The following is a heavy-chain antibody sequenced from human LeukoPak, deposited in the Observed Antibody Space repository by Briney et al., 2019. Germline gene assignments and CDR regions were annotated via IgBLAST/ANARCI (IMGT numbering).Heavy chain of an antibody. CDR3: AKDLAIAARPVFDY. CDR2: ISSSSSTI. Sequence: PGGSLRLSCAASGFTFSTYSMNWVRQAPGKGLEWVSYISSSSSTIYYADSVKGRFTISRDNSQNMLYLQMNSLRAEDTARYYCAKDLAIAARPVFDYWGRGTLVTVSS. V-gene: IGHV3-48*01. J-gene: IGHJ4*02. D-gene: IGHD6-6*01. CDR1: GFTFSTYS.